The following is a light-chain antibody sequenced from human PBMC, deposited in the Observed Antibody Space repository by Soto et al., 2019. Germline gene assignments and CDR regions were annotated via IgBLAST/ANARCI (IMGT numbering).Light chain of an antibody. Sequence: DIQMTQSPSTLSASVGDRVTITCRASQSISSYLNWYQQKPGKAPKFLIYDASSLESGVPSRFSGSGSGTEFTLTISSLQPDDFASYYCQQYNSDYTFGQGTKV. V-gene: IGKV1-5*01. CDR2: DAS. CDR1: QSISSY. CDR3: QQYNSDYT. J-gene: IGKJ2*01.